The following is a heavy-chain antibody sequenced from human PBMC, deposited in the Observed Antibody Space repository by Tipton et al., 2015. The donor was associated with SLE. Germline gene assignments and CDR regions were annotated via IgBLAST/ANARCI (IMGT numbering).Heavy chain of an antibody. J-gene: IGHJ4*02. D-gene: IGHD3-10*01. CDR2: ISSRSSYT. CDR3: ARDGGGRAMVRYYFEY. CDR1: GFTFSDYY. V-gene: IGHV3-11*06. Sequence: SLRLSRAASGFTFSDYYMSWIRQAPGKGLEWVSYISSRSSYTNYADSVKGRFTISRDNAKNSLYLQMNSLRAEDTAVYYCARDGGGRAMVRYYFEYWGQGTLVTVSS.